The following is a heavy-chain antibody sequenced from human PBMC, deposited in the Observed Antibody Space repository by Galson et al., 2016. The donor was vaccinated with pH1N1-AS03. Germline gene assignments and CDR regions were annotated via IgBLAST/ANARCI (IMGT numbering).Heavy chain of an antibody. CDR2: IFHSGST. D-gene: IGHD1-26*01. J-gene: IGHJ4*02. CDR1: GGSISSGGYY. V-gene: IGHV4-31*01. CDR3: ARQDSGAYYLDS. Sequence: CTVSGGSISSGGYYWNWIRQHPGKGLEWIGYIFHSGSTYYNPSLESLVSISVDTSKNQFSLELKSVTAADTAVYYCARQDSGAYYLDSWGPGTLVTVSS.